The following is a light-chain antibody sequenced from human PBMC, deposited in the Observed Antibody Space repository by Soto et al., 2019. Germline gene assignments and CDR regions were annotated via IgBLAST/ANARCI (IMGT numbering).Light chain of an antibody. CDR3: CSYAGSSKV. CDR2: EGS. CDR1: SSDVGSYNL. V-gene: IGLV2-23*01. Sequence: QSALTRPASVSGSPGQSITISCTGTSSDVGSYNLVSWYQQHPGKAPKLMIYEGSKRPSGVSNRFSGSKSGNTASLTISGLQAEDEADYYCCSYAGSSKVFGTGTKLTVL. J-gene: IGLJ1*01.